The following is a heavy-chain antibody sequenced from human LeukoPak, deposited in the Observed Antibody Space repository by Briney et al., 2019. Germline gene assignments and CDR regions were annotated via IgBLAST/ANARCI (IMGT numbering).Heavy chain of an antibody. V-gene: IGHV4-59*08. CDR3: ATHFASGGGCFDI. CDR2: LYYTGDT. J-gene: IGHJ3*02. CDR1: SGSISSYY. D-gene: IGHD2-15*01. Sequence: SETPSLTCTVSSGSISSYYWSWIRQPPGQGLEWIGYLYYTGDTNCNPSLKSRVTMSLDTSKNQFSLQLTSVTAADTAVYYCATHFASGGGCFDIWGQGTMVTVSS.